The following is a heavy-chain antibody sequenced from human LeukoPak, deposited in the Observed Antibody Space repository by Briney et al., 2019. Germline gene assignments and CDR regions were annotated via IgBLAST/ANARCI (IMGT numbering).Heavy chain of an antibody. J-gene: IGHJ4*02. Sequence: SQTLSLTCTVSGGSISSGDYYWSWIRQPPGKGREGIGFIYHSGNTYYNPSLKSRLTISVDKPRNQFYLKLRSVTAADTAVYYCARGGTRITIVGVVINDFDYWGRGTMVTVSS. CDR3: ARGGTRITIVGVVINDFDY. CDR1: GGSISSGDYY. D-gene: IGHD3-3*01. V-gene: IGHV4-30-4*08. CDR2: IYHSGNT.